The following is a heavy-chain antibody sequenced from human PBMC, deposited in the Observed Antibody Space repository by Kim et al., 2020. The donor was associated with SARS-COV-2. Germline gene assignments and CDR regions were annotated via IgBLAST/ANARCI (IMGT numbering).Heavy chain of an antibody. CDR1: GGSFSGFY. CDR2: ITHSGST. CDR3: ARGPKYDLLYYYYGVDV. D-gene: IGHD2-2*01. J-gene: IGHJ6*02. V-gene: IGHV4-34*01. Sequence: SETLSLTCAVYGGSFSGFYWSWIRQPPEKGLEWIGEITHSGSTNYNPSLKSRVTISVDTSKNQFSLKLSSVTAADTAVYYCARGPKYDLLYYYYGVDVWGQGTTVTVSS.